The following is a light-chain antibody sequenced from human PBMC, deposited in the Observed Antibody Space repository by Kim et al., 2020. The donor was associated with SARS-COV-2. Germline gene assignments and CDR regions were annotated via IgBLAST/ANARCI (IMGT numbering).Light chain of an antibody. CDR1: QSISNY. J-gene: IGKJ2*01. Sequence: DIQMTQSPSSLSASVGDRVTITCRASQSISNYLNWYQQKPGKAPKLLIYAASSLQSGVPSSFSGSGSWTDFTLTISSLQPEDFATYYCQQSYSTPYTFGQGTKLEI. CDR3: QQSYSTPYT. V-gene: IGKV1-39*01. CDR2: AAS.